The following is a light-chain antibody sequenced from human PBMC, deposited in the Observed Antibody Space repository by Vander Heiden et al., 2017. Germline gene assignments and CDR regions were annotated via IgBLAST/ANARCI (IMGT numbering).Light chain of an antibody. V-gene: IGKV1-8*01. CDR2: AAS. CDR1: QGISSY. CDR3: QQYDSYPMYT. Sequence: AIRMTQSPSSLSASTGDRVTITCRASQGISSYLAWYQQKPGKAPKLLIYAASTLQSGVPSRFSGSGSGTDFTRTISCLQSEDFATYYCQQYDSYPMYTFGQGTKLEIK. J-gene: IGKJ2*01.